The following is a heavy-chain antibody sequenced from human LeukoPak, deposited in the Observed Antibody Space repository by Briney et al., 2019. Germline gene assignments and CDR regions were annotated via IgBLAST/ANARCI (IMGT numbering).Heavy chain of an antibody. CDR3: ASSGSGYYSNYGWYFDL. CDR1: GGSISSYY. V-gene: IGHV4-59*01. J-gene: IGHJ2*01. D-gene: IGHD4-11*01. Sequence: PSETLSLTCTVSGGSISSYYWSWIRQTPGKGLEWIGYIYYSGSTNYNPSLKSRVTISVDTSKNQFSLKLSSVTAADTAVYYCASSGSGYYSNYGWYFDLWGRGTLVTVSS. CDR2: IYYSGST.